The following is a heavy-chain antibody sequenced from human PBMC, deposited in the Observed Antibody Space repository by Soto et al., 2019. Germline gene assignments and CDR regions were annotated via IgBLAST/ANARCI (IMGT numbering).Heavy chain of an antibody. CDR3: AGYGSNTYYYGMDV. D-gene: IGHD3-10*01. CDR1: GYTFTSYA. V-gene: IGHV1-3*01. Sequence: QVRLVQSGAEVKKPGASVKVSCKASGYTFTSYAMHWVRQAPGRRLEWMGWINAGNGNTKYSQKFQGRVTITRDTSASTAYMELSSLRSEDTAVYYCAGYGSNTYYYGMDVWGQGTTVTVSS. J-gene: IGHJ6*02. CDR2: INAGNGNT.